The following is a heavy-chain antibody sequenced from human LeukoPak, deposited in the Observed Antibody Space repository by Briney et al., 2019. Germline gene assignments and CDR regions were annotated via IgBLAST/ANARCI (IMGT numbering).Heavy chain of an antibody. CDR2: IYYSGST. Sequence: PSETLSLTCTVSGGSISSYYWSWIRQPPGKGLEWIGYIYYSGSTNYNPSLKSRVTISVDTSKNQFSLELSSVTAADTAVYYCARTQITIFGVATIDYWGQGTLVTVSS. V-gene: IGHV4-59*01. J-gene: IGHJ4*02. CDR1: GGSISSYY. D-gene: IGHD3-3*01. CDR3: ARTQITIFGVATIDY.